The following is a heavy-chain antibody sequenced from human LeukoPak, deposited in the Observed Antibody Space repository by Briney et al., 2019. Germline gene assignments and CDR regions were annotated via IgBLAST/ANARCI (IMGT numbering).Heavy chain of an antibody. J-gene: IGHJ5*02. CDR1: GFTSSTYC. Sequence: WGSLRLSCAASGFTSSTYCMSWVRQAPGKGLEWVANIRQDGNEKYYVDSVKGRLTVSRDNAKNSLYLQMNSLRPEDTAVYYCARFRYDSSGYYLSRFDPWGPGTRVTVSS. CDR2: IRQDGNEK. CDR3: ARFRYDSSGYYLSRFDP. D-gene: IGHD3-22*01. V-gene: IGHV3-7*05.